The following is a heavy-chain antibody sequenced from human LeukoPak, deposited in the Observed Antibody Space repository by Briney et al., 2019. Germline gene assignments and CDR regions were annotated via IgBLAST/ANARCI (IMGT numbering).Heavy chain of an antibody. D-gene: IGHD2-15*01. J-gene: IGHJ4*02. Sequence: SETLSLTCAVYGGSFSGYYWSWIRQPPGKGLEWIGEINHSGSTNYNPSLKSRVTISVDTSKNQFSLKLSSVTAADTAVYYCARAGGYCSGGSCYLGLYFDYWGQGTLVTVSS. V-gene: IGHV4-34*01. CDR1: GGSFSGYY. CDR2: INHSGST. CDR3: ARAGGYCSGGSCYLGLYFDY.